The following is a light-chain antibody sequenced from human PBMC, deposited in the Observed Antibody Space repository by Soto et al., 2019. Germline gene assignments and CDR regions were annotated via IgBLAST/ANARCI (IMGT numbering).Light chain of an antibody. CDR1: SSDVGGYNY. CDR3: SSYAGSIRYV. CDR2: EVS. Sequence: QSALTQPPSASGSPGQSVTISCTGTSSDVGGYNYVSWYQQHPGKAPKLMIYEVSKRPSGVSDRFSGSKSGNTASLTVSGLQAEDEAEYYCSSYAGSIRYVFGTGTKVTVL. J-gene: IGLJ1*01. V-gene: IGLV2-8*01.